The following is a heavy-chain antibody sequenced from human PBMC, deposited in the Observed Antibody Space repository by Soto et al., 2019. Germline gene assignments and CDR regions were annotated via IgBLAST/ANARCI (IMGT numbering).Heavy chain of an antibody. D-gene: IGHD6-13*01. Sequence: GGSLRLSCAASGFTFSSYWMHWVRQAPGKGLVWVSRINSDGSSTSYADSVKGRFTISRDNAKNTLYLQMNSLRAEDTAVYYCATLGYSGSWDYYYYGMDVWVQGTTVTVSS. CDR1: GFTFSSYW. CDR2: INSDGSST. J-gene: IGHJ6*02. CDR3: ATLGYSGSWDYYYYGMDV. V-gene: IGHV3-74*01.